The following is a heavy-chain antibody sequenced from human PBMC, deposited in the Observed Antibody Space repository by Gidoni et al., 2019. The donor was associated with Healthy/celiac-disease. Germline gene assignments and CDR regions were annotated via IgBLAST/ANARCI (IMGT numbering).Heavy chain of an antibody. CDR3: ARAYGDYGEDWFDP. J-gene: IGHJ5*02. CDR2: IYSGGST. Sequence: EVQLVEPGGGLIQPGGSLRLSCAASGFTVSSNYMSWVRQAPGKGLEWVSVIYSGGSTYYADSVKGRFTISRDNSKNTLYLQMNSLRAEDTAVYYCARAYGDYGEDWFDPWGQGTLVTVSS. V-gene: IGHV3-53*01. D-gene: IGHD4-17*01. CDR1: GFTVSSNY.